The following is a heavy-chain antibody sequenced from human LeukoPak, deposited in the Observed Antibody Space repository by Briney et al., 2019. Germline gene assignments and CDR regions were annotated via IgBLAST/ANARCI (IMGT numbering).Heavy chain of an antibody. J-gene: IGHJ4*02. Sequence: GASVKVSCKASGYTFTGYCIHWVRQAPGQGLEWMGWINPNSGGTNSAQKFQGGVTMTRDTSISTAYMELSRLRSDDTAVYYCARGVWGATTFFDYWGQGTLVTVSS. D-gene: IGHD1-26*01. CDR1: GYTFTGYC. CDR2: INPNSGGT. CDR3: ARGVWGATTFFDY. V-gene: IGHV1-2*02.